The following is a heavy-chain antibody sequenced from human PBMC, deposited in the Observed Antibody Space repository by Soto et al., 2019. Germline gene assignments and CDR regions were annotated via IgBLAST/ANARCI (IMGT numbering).Heavy chain of an antibody. CDR2: INPNSGGT. Sequence: QVQLVQSGAEVKKPGASVKVSCKASGYTFTGYYMHWVRQAPGQGLEWMGWINPNSGGTNYAQKVQGRVTMTRDTSISTAYMELSRLRSDDTAVYYCARAPRGYCSSTSCLDYWGQGTLVTVSS. CDR1: GYTFTGYY. J-gene: IGHJ4*02. CDR3: ARAPRGYCSSTSCLDY. V-gene: IGHV1-2*02. D-gene: IGHD2-2*01.